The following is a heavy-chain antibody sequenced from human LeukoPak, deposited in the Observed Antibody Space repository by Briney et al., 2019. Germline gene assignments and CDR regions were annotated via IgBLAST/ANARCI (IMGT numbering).Heavy chain of an antibody. CDR2: IWYDGSNK. CDR1: GFTFSSYG. V-gene: IGHV3-33*06. CDR3: AKDRCTNGVCYLFDY. J-gene: IGHJ4*02. D-gene: IGHD2-8*01. Sequence: GRSLRLSCAASGFTFSSYGMHWVRQAPGKGLEWVAVIWYDGSNKYYADSVKGRFTISRDNSKNTLYLQMNSLRAEDTAGYYCAKDRCTNGVCYLFDYWGQGTLVTVSS.